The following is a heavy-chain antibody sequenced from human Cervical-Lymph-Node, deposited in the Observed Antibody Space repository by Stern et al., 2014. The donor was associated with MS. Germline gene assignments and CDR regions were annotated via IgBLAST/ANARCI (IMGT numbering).Heavy chain of an antibody. J-gene: IGHJ4*01. CDR1: GYIFTDYY. CDR3: ARGSGTAYDLRGDY. Sequence: QVQLVESGAEARAPGASMKVSCKASGYIFTDYYLHWGRRAPGQGLEWLGWINPNSGGTNYAQNFQGRVNMTRDTSISTAYMELRWLGSADTAVYYCARGSGTAYDLRGDYWGQGTLVTVSS. CDR2: INPNSGGT. D-gene: IGHD3-3*01. V-gene: IGHV1-2*02.